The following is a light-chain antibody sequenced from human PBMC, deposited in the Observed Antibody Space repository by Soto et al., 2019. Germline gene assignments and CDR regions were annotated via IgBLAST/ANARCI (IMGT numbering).Light chain of an antibody. Sequence: DIVMTQSPLSLPVTPGEPASISCRSSQSLLHSNGYNYLDWYLQKPGQSPQLLIYLGSNRASGVPDRFNGSGSGTDFTLKSSRVEAEDVGVYYCMQALQTPLTFGGGTKAEIK. CDR3: MQALQTPLT. CDR2: LGS. J-gene: IGKJ4*01. CDR1: QSLLHSNGYNY. V-gene: IGKV2-28*01.